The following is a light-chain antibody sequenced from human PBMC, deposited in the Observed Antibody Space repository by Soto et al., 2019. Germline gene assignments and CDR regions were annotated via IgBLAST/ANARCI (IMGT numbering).Light chain of an antibody. J-gene: IGLJ1*01. CDR2: DVS. Sequence: QSVLTQPASVSGSPGQSITISCTGTSSDVGGYNYVSWYQQHPGKAPKLIIYDVSNRPSGVSNRFSGSKSGNTAFLTISGLQAEDETDYYCSSYTSSSTYVFGTGTKLTVL. V-gene: IGLV2-14*01. CDR1: SSDVGGYNY. CDR3: SSYTSSSTYV.